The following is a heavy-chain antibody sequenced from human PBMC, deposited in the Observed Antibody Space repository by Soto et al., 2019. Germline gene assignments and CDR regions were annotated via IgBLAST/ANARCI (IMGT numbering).Heavy chain of an antibody. CDR1: GFTFNSYS. V-gene: IGHV3-21*01. CDR3: ARGRPTGYSYYGMDV. D-gene: IGHD1-1*01. CDR2: ISSSSAFI. J-gene: IGHJ6*02. Sequence: PGGSLRLSCAASGFTFNSYSMNWVRQAPGKGLEWVSSISSSSAFIYDADSVKGRFSISRDNAKNSLFLQMNSLRAEDMAVYFWARGRPTGYSYYGMDVWGQGTTVTVSS.